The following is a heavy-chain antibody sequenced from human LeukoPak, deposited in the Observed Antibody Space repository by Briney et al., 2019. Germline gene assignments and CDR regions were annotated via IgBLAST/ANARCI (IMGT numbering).Heavy chain of an antibody. CDR3: AREMYYYDSSGYYPFDY. CDR2: ISYDGSNK. V-gene: IGHV3-30-3*01. J-gene: IGHJ4*02. D-gene: IGHD3-22*01. CDR1: EFTFSRYA. Sequence: GSLRLSCAASEFTFSRYAMHWVRQAPGKGLEWVAVISYDGSNKYYAASVKGRFTISRDNSKNTLYLQMNSLRAEDTAVYYCAREMYYYDSSGYYPFDYWGQGTLVTVSS.